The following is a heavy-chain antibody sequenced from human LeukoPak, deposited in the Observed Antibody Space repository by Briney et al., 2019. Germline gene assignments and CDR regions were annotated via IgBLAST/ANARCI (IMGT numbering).Heavy chain of an antibody. J-gene: IGHJ4*02. Sequence: PSETLSLTCTVSGGSISSYYWSWIRQPPEKGLEWIGYIYYSGSTKYNPSLESRVTISVDMSKNQFSLKLSSVTAADTAMYYCTRVDRHGYSDYWGLGTLVTVSS. CDR3: TRVDRHGYSDY. CDR1: GGSISSYY. V-gene: IGHV4-59*01. CDR2: IYYSGST. D-gene: IGHD3/OR15-3a*01.